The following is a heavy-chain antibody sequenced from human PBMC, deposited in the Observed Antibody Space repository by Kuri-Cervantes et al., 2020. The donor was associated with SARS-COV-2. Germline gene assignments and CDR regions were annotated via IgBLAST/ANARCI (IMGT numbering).Heavy chain of an antibody. V-gene: IGHV3-7*01. CDR1: GFTFSSYW. CDR3: ARGKRLYCSSTSCYRMSYYYYYMDV. CDR2: IKQDGSEK. J-gene: IGHJ6*03. D-gene: IGHD2-2*02. Sequence: GGSLRLSCAASGFTFSSYWMSWVRQAPGKGLEWVANIKQDGSEKYYVDSVKGRFTISRDNAKNSLYLQMNSLRAEDTAVYYCARGKRLYCSSTSCYRMSYYYYYMDVWGKGTTVTVSS.